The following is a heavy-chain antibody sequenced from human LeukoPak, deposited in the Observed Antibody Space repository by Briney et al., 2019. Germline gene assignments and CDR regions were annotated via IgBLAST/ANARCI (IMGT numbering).Heavy chain of an antibody. CDR2: ISGSGGST. D-gene: IGHD6-13*01. Sequence: GGSLRLSCAASGFTFRSYAMSWVRQAPGKGLGWVSAISGSGGSTYYADSVKGRFTISRDNSKTTLYLQVNSLRAEDTAVYYCAKDLAVYSTSYYDYWGQGALVIVSS. V-gene: IGHV3-23*01. CDR3: AKDLAVYSTSYYDY. CDR1: GFTFRSYA. J-gene: IGHJ4*02.